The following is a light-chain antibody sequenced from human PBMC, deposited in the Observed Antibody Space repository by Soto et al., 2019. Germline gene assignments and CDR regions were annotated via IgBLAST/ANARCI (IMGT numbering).Light chain of an antibody. CDR2: GAS. CDR3: QQYGSSPWT. J-gene: IGKJ1*01. V-gene: IGKV3-20*01. Sequence: EIVLTQSPRTLSLSPGESATLSCRASQTVRYNYLAWYQQKPGQAPRLLSYGASSRATGIPDRFSGSGSGTDFTLTSSKLEPEDFAVYYCQQYGSSPWTFGQATKVEIK. CDR1: QTVRYNY.